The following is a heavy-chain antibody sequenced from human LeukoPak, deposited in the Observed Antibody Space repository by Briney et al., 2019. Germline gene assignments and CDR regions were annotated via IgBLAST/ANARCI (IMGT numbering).Heavy chain of an antibody. D-gene: IGHD6-6*01. CDR3: ARGGIAARRNWFDP. J-gene: IGHJ5*02. V-gene: IGHV1-69*01. Sequence: SVKVSCKASGGTFSSYAISWVRQAPGQGLEWMGGIIPIFGTANYAQKFQGRVTITADESTSTAYMELSSLRSDDTAVYYCARGGIAARRNWFDPWGQGTLVTASS. CDR2: IIPIFGTA. CDR1: GGTFSSYA.